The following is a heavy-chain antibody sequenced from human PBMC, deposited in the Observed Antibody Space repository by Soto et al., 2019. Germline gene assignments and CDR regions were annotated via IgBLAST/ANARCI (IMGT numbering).Heavy chain of an antibody. CDR1: GGSFSGYY. V-gene: IGHV4-34*01. J-gene: IGHJ6*02. CDR2: INHSGST. CDR3: ARDLFGDYDYYYGMDV. D-gene: IGHD3-10*02. Sequence: SDTLPLTCAVYGGSFSGYYWSWIRQPPGKGLEWIGEINHSGSTNYNPSLKSRVTISVDTSKNQFSLKLSSVTAADTAVYYCARDLFGDYDYYYGMDVWGQGTTVTVSS.